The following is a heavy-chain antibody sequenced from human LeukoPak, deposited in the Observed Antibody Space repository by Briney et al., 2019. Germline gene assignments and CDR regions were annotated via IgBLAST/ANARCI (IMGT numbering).Heavy chain of an antibody. J-gene: IGHJ6*04. V-gene: IGHV4-59*01. Sequence: KPSETLSLTCTVSGGSISSYYWSWIRQPPGKGLEWIGYIYYSGSTNHNPSLKSRVTISVDTSKNQFSLKLSSVTAADTAVYYCARASPRMDVWGKGTTVTVSS. CDR2: IYYSGST. CDR1: GGSISSYY. CDR3: ARASPRMDV.